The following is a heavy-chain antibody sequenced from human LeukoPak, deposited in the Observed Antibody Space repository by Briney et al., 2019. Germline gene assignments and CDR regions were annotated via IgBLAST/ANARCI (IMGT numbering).Heavy chain of an antibody. CDR3: AREKPMIADY. CDR1: KFTFSSYW. V-gene: IGHV3-7*01. Sequence: GGSLRLSCAASKFTFSSYWMSWVRQAPGRGLEWVACISQDGSEERYVASVKGRFTISRDNAKDSLYLQMNSLRDEDTAVYYCAREKPMIADYWGQGALVTVSS. CDR2: ISQDGSEE. J-gene: IGHJ4*02. D-gene: IGHD3-22*01.